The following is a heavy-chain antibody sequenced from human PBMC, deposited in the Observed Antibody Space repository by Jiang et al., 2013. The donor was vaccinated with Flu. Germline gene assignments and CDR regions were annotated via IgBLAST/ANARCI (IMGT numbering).Heavy chain of an antibody. V-gene: IGHV3-9*01. Sequence: VQLLESGGGLVKPGGSLRLSCIASGFTFTNYAMSWVRQAPGKGLEWVSGISWNSGSIGYADSVKGRFTISRDNAKNSLYLQMNSLRAEDTALYYCAKDISPVDIVATAGAFDYWGQGTLVTVSS. J-gene: IGHJ4*02. CDR3: AKDISPVDIVATAGAFDY. CDR2: ISWNSGSI. CDR1: GFTFTNYA. D-gene: IGHD5-12*01.